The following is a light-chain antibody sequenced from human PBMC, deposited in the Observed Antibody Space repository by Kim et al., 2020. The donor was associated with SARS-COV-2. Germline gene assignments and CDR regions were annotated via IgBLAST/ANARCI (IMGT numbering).Light chain of an antibody. V-gene: IGLV3-19*01. CDR2: DKN. Sequence: AWVQTVRITCLENSLRKHPASWYQQKPGQAPILVMHDKNNVRPSGVPDRFSGSNSGNTAFLSITGAQVEDEAAYYCGSRDNNGPGVFGGGTQLTVL. CDR1: SLRKHP. CDR3: GSRDNNGPGV. J-gene: IGLJ3*02.